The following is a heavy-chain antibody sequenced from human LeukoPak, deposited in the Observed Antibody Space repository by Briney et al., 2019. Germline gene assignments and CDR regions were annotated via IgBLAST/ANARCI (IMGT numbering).Heavy chain of an antibody. CDR1: GGSISSYY. CDR2: IYYSGST. CDR3: ARGGSYYYGSNWFDP. V-gene: IGHV4-59*01. Sequence: SETLSLTCTVSGGSISSYYWSWIRQPPGKGLEWIGYIYYSGSTNYNPSLKSRVTISVDTSKNQFSLKLSSVTAADTAAYYCARGGSYYYGSNWFDPWGQGTLVTVSS. J-gene: IGHJ5*02. D-gene: IGHD3-10*01.